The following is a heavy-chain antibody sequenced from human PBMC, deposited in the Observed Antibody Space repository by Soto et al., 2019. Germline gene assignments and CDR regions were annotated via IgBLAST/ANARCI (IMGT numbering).Heavy chain of an antibody. J-gene: IGHJ5*02. CDR2: TYFRSKWYS. CDR3: ARGRADFSKDSRFDH. V-gene: IGHV6-1*01. Sequence: SHTLSLTCDISGDSVSSNSVVWNWIRQSPSRGCEWLGRTYFRSKWYSDYAVSVRSRITIKADTSKNKVPLQLNSVTPEDTAVYYCARGRADFSKDSRFDHWRQGTLGTVYS. CDR1: GDSVSSNSVV.